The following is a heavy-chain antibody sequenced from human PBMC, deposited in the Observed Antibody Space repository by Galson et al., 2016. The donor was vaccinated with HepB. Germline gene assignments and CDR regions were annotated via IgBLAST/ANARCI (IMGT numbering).Heavy chain of an antibody. CDR2: IWSAETNK. D-gene: IGHD3/OR15-3a*01. CDR3: AAGTDFDY. Sequence: SLRLSCAASGFTFSSYGMHWVRQAPGKGLEWVAIIWSAETNKYYADSVKGRFTISRDNSKNTLYLQMNRLRVEDTAVYYCAAGTDFDYWGQGTLVTVSS. J-gene: IGHJ4*02. CDR1: GFTFSSYG. V-gene: IGHV3-33*01.